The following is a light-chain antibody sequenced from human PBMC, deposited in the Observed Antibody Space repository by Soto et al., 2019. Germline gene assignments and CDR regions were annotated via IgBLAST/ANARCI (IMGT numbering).Light chain of an antibody. J-gene: IGLJ2*01. CDR3: QSYDSSLSGAV. Sequence: QSVLTQPPSVSGGPGQRVTISCTGSSSNIGAGFDVHWYHQLPGTAPKLIIYDNNNRPSGVPDRFSGSKSGTSASLAITGLQAEDEADFYCQSYDSSLSGAVFGGGTQLTVL. CDR1: SSNIGAGFD. CDR2: DNN. V-gene: IGLV1-40*01.